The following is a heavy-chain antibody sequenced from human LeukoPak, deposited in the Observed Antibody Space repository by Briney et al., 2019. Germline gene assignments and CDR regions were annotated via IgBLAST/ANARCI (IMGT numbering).Heavy chain of an antibody. V-gene: IGHV4-4*09. CDR3: ARHSHYGCWSGYFPGPFDP. CDR1: GGSISGYY. J-gene: IGHJ5*02. D-gene: IGHD3-3*01. CDR2: IYTSGST. Sequence: SETLSLTRTVSGGSISGYYWSWIRQPPGKGLEWIGYIYTSGSTNYNPSLKSRVAISVDTSKNQFSLKLSSVNAADTAVYYGARHSHYGCWSGYFPGPFDPWGQGTLVTVSS.